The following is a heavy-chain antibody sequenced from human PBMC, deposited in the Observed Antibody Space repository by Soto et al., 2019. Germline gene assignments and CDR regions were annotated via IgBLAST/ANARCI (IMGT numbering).Heavy chain of an antibody. CDR1: GYTFTRCT. J-gene: IGHJ5*02. V-gene: IGHV1-3*01. D-gene: IGHD2-15*01. CDR2: INPDNGNT. Sequence: QVQLVQSGAEVKKPGASVKISCKASGYTFTRCTMNWVRQAPGQRLEWMGWINPDNGNTKSSQKFQDRVIITRDTSASTAYMDLSSLRSEDTAVYYCARGIATGQLDPWGQGTLVTVYS. CDR3: ARGIATGQLDP.